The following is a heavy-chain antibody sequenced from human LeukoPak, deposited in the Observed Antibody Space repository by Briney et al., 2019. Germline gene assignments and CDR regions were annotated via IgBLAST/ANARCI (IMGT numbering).Heavy chain of an antibody. V-gene: IGHV3-21*06. CDR3: ARDRGTDY. Sequence: GGSLRLSCAASGFIFSNYGMSWVRQAPGKGLEWVSSISFSSTHIYYADSIQGRFTISRDNAENSLYLQMNSLRAEDTAVYYCARDRGTDYWGQGTLVTVSS. CDR1: GFIFSNYG. J-gene: IGHJ4*02. CDR2: ISFSSTHI.